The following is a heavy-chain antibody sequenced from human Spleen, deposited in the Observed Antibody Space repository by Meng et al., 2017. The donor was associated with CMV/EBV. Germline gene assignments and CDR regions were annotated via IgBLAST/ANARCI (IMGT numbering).Heavy chain of an antibody. D-gene: IGHD3-22*01. J-gene: IGHJ6*02. Sequence: SVKVSCKASGYTFTSYDINWVRQAPGQGLEWMGGLFPIFGTPTYSQKFQGRVTITADKSTSTAYMELSSLRSEDTAVYYCARKLRYYDSSGYQTSYYYYGMDVWGQGTTVTVSS. V-gene: IGHV1-69*06. CDR2: LFPIFGTP. CDR3: ARKLRYYDSSGYQTSYYYYGMDV. CDR1: GYTFTSYD.